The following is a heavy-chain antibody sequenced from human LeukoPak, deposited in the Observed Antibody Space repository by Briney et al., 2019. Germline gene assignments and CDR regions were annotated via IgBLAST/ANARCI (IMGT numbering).Heavy chain of an antibody. J-gene: IGHJ3*02. D-gene: IGHD3-10*01. CDR1: GFTFEASA. Sequence: GGSLRLSCAASGFTFEASAMSWVRQAPGKGLEWVAVITGGGESTYYADSVKGRFTISRDNSKKTLFLQVNSLRAEDTAVYYCAKGSFADPFDIWGQGIMVTVSS. V-gene: IGHV3-23*01. CDR3: AKGSFADPFDI. CDR2: ITGGGEST.